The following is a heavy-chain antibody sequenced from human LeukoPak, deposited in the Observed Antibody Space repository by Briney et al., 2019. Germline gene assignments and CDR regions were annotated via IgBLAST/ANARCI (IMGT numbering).Heavy chain of an antibody. CDR3: ARDAPQAAADHHYYYYMDV. J-gene: IGHJ6*03. CDR1: GYTFTSYA. CDR2: INTNTGNP. D-gene: IGHD6-13*01. V-gene: IGHV7-4-1*02. Sequence: ASVKVSCKASGYTFTSYAMNWVRQAPGQGLEWMGWINTNTGNPTYAQGFTGRFVFSLDTSVSTAYLQISSLKAEDTAVYYCARDAPQAAADHHYYYYMDVWGKGTTVTVSS.